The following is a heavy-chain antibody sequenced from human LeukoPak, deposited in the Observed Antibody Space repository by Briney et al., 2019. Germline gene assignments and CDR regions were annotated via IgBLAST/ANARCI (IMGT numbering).Heavy chain of an antibody. CDR1: GFTFSDYY. Sequence: GGSLRLSCAASGFTFSDYYMSWIRQAPGKGLEYVSLISSSGSTKYYADSVKGRFTISRDNAKNSLYLLMNSLRAEDTAVYYCAKDYYDTRSNDAFDIWGQGTMVTVSS. CDR2: ISSSGSTK. D-gene: IGHD3-22*01. J-gene: IGHJ3*02. V-gene: IGHV3-11*01. CDR3: AKDYYDTRSNDAFDI.